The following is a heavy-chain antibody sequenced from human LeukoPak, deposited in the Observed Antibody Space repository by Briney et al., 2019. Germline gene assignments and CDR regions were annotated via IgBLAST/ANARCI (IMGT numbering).Heavy chain of an antibody. CDR1: GYTFTTYD. CDR3: TRGNGAAGDY. J-gene: IGHJ4*02. D-gene: IGHD6-25*01. Sequence: GASVKVSCKASGYTFTTYDINWVRQATGQGLEWMGWLSPNSGQTAYAQKFQGRVTMTRDISISTFYLELSSLTSEDTAVYYRTRGNGAAGDYWGQGTLVTVSS. CDR2: LSPNSGQT. V-gene: IGHV1-8*01.